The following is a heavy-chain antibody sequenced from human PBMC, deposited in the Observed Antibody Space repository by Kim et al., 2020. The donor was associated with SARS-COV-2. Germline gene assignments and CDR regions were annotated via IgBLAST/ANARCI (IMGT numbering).Heavy chain of an antibody. CDR2: YSYSGRT. CDR3: ARAAGGPAYFFGQ. J-gene: IGHJ1*01. CDR1: GVSISSFSYH. D-gene: IGHD3-3*01. Sequence: SETLSLTCSVSGVSISSFSYHWGWIRQPPGKGLEWLATYSYSGRTYYNPFLKSRLAISVDTSKNYFTLNLTSVTAADTAHYYCARAAGGPAYFFGQWGLG. V-gene: IGHV4-39*06.